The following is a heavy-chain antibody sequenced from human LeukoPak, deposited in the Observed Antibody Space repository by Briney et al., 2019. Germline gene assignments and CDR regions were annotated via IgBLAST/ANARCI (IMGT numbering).Heavy chain of an antibody. J-gene: IGHJ6*02. CDR2: IIPILGIA. CDR1: GGTFSSYA. D-gene: IGHD3-3*02. CDR3: ARGELGASYGMDV. Sequence: ASVKVSCKASGGTFSSYAISWVRQAPGQGLEWMGRIIPILGIANYAQKFQGRVTITADKSTSTAYMELSSLRSEDTAVYYCARGELGASYGMDVWGQGTTVTVSS. V-gene: IGHV1-69*04.